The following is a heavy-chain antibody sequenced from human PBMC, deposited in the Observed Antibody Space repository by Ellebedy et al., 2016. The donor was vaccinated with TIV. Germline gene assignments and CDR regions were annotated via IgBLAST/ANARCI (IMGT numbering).Heavy chain of an antibody. Sequence: PGGSLRLSCAASGFTFSSYGMHWVRQAPGEGLVWVARIDGDGVTSYADSVKGRFTISRDNSKNTLYLQMNSLRAEDTAVYYCARPQFPVIVVVPAAIDYWGQGTLVTVSS. CDR2: IDGDGVT. J-gene: IGHJ4*02. D-gene: IGHD2-2*01. CDR1: GFTFSSYG. V-gene: IGHV3-74*01. CDR3: ARPQFPVIVVVPAAIDY.